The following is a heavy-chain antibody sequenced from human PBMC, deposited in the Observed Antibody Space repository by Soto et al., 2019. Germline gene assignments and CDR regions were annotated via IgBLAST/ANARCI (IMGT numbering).Heavy chain of an antibody. CDR2: IIDSGGST. CDR1: GFTFSSCA. CDR3: AKGRSYYYYYGVDV. V-gene: IGHV3-23*01. Sequence: EVQLLESGGGLVQPGGSLRLSCAASGFTFSSCAMGWVRQAPGKGLEWVSDIIDSGGSTVYADSVKGRCTISRDNSKSTLYLQMNSLRAEDTALYYCAKGRSYYYYYGVDVWGQGTKVTVSS. J-gene: IGHJ6*02.